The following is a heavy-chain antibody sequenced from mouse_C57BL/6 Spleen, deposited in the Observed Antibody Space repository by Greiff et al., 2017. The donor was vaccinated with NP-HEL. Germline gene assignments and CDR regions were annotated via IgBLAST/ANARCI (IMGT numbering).Heavy chain of an antibody. CDR1: GFTITDYY. V-gene: IGHV14-2*01. D-gene: IGHD4-1*01. CDR2: IDPEDGET. J-gene: IGHJ4*01. Sequence: EVQLQQSGAELVKPGASVKLSCTASGFTITDYYMHWVKQRPEQGLEWIGRIDPEDGETKYAQKFQGKATITADTSSNTAYLQLSSLTSEDTAVYYCASPTGTGAMDYWGQGTSVTVAS. CDR3: ASPTGTGAMDY.